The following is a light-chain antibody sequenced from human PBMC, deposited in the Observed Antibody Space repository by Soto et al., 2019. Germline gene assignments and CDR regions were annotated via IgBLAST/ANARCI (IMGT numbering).Light chain of an antibody. J-gene: IGLJ1*01. CDR1: SSHIGAGYD. Sequence: SVLTQPPSVSGAPGQRGTISCTGSSSHIGAGYDVHWYQQLPGTAPKLLIYGNSNRPSGVPDRFSGSKSGTSASLAITGLQAEDEADYYCQSYDSSLSGSYVFGTGTRSPS. CDR3: QSYDSSLSGSYV. V-gene: IGLV1-40*01. CDR2: GNS.